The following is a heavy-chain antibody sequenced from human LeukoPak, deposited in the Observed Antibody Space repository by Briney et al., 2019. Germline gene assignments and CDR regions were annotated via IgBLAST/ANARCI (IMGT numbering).Heavy chain of an antibody. J-gene: IGHJ4*02. CDR2: MNPNSGNT. CDR3: ARGRYCSGGSCKRHWIYYFDY. D-gene: IGHD2-15*01. Sequence: ASVKVSCKASGYTFTSYDINWVRQATGQGLEWMGWMNPNSGNTGYAQKFQGRVIMTRNTSISTAYMELSSLRSEDTAVYYCARGRYCSGGSCKRHWIYYFDYWGQGTLVTVSS. CDR1: GYTFTSYD. V-gene: IGHV1-8*01.